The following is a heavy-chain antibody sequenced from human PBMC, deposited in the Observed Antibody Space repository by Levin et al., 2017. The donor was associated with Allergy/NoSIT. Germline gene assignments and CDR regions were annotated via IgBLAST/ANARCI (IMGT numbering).Heavy chain of an antibody. CDR3: ARDRAYYYGSGRYYFDY. CDR2: INPNSGGT. D-gene: IGHD3-10*01. Sequence: ASVKVSCKASGYTFTGYYMHWVRQAPGQGLEWMGWINPNSGGTNYAQKFQGRVTMTRDTSISTAYMELSRLRSDDTAVYYCARDRAYYYGSGRYYFDYWGQGTLVTVSS. V-gene: IGHV1-2*02. J-gene: IGHJ4*02. CDR1: GYTFTGYY.